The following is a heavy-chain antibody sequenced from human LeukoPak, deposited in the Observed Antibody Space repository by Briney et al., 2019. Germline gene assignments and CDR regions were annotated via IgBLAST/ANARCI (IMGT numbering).Heavy chain of an antibody. J-gene: IGHJ4*02. CDR2: IYYSGST. CDR1: GGSFSGYY. CDR3: ARVGRRNCSGGSCYGFDY. D-gene: IGHD2-15*01. V-gene: IGHV4-59*01. Sequence: SETLSLTCAVYGGSFSGYYWSWIRQPPGKGLEWIGYIYYSGSTNYNPSLKSRVTISVDTSKNQFSLKLSSVTAADTAVYYCARVGRRNCSGGSCYGFDYWGQGTLVTVSS.